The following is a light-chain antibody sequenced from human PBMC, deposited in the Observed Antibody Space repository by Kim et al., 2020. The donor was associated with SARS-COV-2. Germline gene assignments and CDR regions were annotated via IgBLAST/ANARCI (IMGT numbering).Light chain of an antibody. V-gene: IGLV2-18*02. J-gene: IGLJ2*01. CDR3: SSYTSSSTV. CDR2: EVS. Sequence: QSALTQPPSVSGSPGQSVTIPCTGTSSDVGSYNRVSWYQQPPGTAPKLMIYEVSNRPSGVPDRFSGSKSGNTASLTISGLQAEDEADYYCSSYTSSSTVFGGGTQRTVL. CDR1: SSDVGSYNR.